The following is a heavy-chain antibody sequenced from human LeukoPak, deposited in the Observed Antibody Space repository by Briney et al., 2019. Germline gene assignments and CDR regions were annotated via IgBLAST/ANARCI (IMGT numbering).Heavy chain of an antibody. CDR1: GSTFSGYW. J-gene: IGHJ4*02. CDR2: INGDGSST. CDR3: AGHGSKGY. V-gene: IGHV3-74*01. Sequence: GGSLRLSCAASGSTFSGYWMHWVRQAPGKGLVWVSRINGDGSSTNYADSVRGRFTISRDNAKHTLYLQMNRLRTEDTAVYYCAGHGSKGYWGQGTPVSVSS. D-gene: IGHD4-23*01.